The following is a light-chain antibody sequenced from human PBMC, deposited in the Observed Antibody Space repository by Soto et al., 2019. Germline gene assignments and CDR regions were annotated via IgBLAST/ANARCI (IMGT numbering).Light chain of an antibody. CDR1: QSLLHSNGYNY. J-gene: IGKJ1*01. CDR2: LGS. Sequence: DIVMTQSPLSLPVTPGEPASISCRSSQSLLHSNGYNYLDWYLQKPGQSPQLLIYLGSNRASGVPDRFSGSGSGTDFTLKISRVEAEDVGVYYCMKPLQSWKLGQGTNVDIK. V-gene: IGKV2-28*01. CDR3: MKPLQSWK.